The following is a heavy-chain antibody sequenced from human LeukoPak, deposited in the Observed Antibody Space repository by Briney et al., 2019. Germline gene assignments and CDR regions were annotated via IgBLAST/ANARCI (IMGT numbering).Heavy chain of an antibody. CDR1: GFTFSSYA. CDR2: ISGSGGST. D-gene: IGHD3-10*01. J-gene: IGHJ4*02. Sequence: GGSLRLSCAASGFTFSSYAMSWVRQAPGKGLEWVSAISGSGGSTYYADSVKGRFTISRDNSKNTLYLQVNSLRAEDTAVYYCAARLWFGELLVDYWGQGTLVTVSS. V-gene: IGHV3-23*01. CDR3: AARLWFGELLVDY.